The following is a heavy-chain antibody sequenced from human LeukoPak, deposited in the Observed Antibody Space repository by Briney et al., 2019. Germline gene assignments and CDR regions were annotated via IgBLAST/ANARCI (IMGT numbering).Heavy chain of an antibody. CDR2: ISSSSSYI. Sequence: GGSLRLSCAASGFTFSSYSMNWVRQAPGKGLEWVSSISSSSSYIYYADSVKGRFTISRDNSKNTLYLQMNSLRAEDTAVYYCAKGPRRVRNYYYYYMDVWGKGTTVTISS. CDR3: AKGPRRVRNYYYYYMDV. D-gene: IGHD3-3*01. V-gene: IGHV3-21*01. CDR1: GFTFSSYS. J-gene: IGHJ6*03.